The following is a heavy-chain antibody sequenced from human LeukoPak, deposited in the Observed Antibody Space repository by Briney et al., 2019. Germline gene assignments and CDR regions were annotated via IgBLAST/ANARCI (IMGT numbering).Heavy chain of an antibody. CDR2: IYYGRST. CDR1: GGSITSNNYY. CDR3: ASIPAAIGFFGELYPFHY. V-gene: IGHV4-39*07. J-gene: IGHJ4*02. Sequence: SETLSLTCTVSGGSITSNNYYWGWIRQPPGKGLEYIGSIYYGRSTYINPSLKSRVTISLDTSKNQFSLKLTSVTAADTAVYYCASIPAAIGFFGELYPFHYWGQGTLVTVSS. D-gene: IGHD3-10*01.